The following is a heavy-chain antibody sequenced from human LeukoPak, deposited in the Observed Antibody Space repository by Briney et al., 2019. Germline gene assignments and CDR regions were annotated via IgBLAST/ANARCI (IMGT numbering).Heavy chain of an antibody. Sequence: SQTLSLTCTVSGGSISSGDYYWSWIRQPPGKGLEWIGYIYHSGSTYYNPSLKSRVTISVDRSKNQFSLKLSSVTAADTAVYYCARGYSCSGGSCYPEWFDPWGQGTLVTVSS. CDR2: IYHSGST. D-gene: IGHD2-15*01. CDR3: ARGYSCSGGSCYPEWFDP. J-gene: IGHJ5*02. V-gene: IGHV4-30-2*01. CDR1: GGSISSGDYY.